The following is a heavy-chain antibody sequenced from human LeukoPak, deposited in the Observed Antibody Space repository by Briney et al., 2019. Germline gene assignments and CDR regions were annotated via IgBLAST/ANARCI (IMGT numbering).Heavy chain of an antibody. CDR3: ARVGHCSSTSCYHYYYYYGMDV. J-gene: IGHJ6*04. CDR1: GFTFSSYW. V-gene: IGHV3-74*01. CDR2: INSDGSST. D-gene: IGHD2-2*01. Sequence: GGSLRLSWAASGFTFSSYWMHWVRQAPGKGLVWVSRINSDGSSTSYADSVKGRFTISRDNAKNTLYLQMNSLRAEDTAVYYCARVGHCSSTSCYHYYYYYGMDVWGKGTTVTVSS.